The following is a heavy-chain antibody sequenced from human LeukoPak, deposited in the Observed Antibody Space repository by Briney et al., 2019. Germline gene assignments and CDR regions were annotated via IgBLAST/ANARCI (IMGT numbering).Heavy chain of an antibody. CDR1: GFTVSSNY. V-gene: IGHV3-53*01. Sequence: PGGSLRLSCAASGFTVSSNYMSWVRQAPGKGLEWVSVIYSGGSTYYADSVKGRFTISRDNSKNTLYLQMKSLRAEDTAVYYCARDIAGDHYYYYYMDVWGKGTTVTVSS. D-gene: IGHD4-17*01. J-gene: IGHJ6*03. CDR2: IYSGGST. CDR3: ARDIAGDHYYYYYMDV.